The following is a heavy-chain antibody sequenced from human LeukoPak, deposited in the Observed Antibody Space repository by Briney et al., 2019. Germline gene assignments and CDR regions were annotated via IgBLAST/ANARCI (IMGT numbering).Heavy chain of an antibody. V-gene: IGHV4-34*01. CDR1: GGSFSGYY. CDR3: AGEGHYYDSSGYYYGGEDY. CDR2: INHSGST. Sequence: SETLSLTCAVYGGSFSGYYWSWIRQPPGKGLEWIGEINHSGSTNYNPSLKSRVTISVDTSKNQFSLKLSSVTAADTAVYYCAGEGHYYDSSGYYYGGEDYWGQGTLVTVSS. D-gene: IGHD3-22*01. J-gene: IGHJ4*02.